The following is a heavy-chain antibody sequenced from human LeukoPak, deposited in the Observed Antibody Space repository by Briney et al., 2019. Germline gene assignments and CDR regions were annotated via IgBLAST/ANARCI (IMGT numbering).Heavy chain of an antibody. CDR3: AKDLHYYDSTSPSN. V-gene: IGHV3-23*01. CDR1: GFTFSSYA. J-gene: IGHJ4*02. D-gene: IGHD3-22*01. CDR2: ISGRGGST. Sequence: QPGGSLRLSCAASGFTFSSYAMSWVRQAPGKGLEWVSAISGRGGSTYYADSVKGRFTISRDNSKNTLYLQMNSLRAEDTAVYYCAKDLHYYDSTSPSNWGQGTWSPSPQ.